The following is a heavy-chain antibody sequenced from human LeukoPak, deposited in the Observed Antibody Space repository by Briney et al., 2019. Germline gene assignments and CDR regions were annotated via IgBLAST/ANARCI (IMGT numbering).Heavy chain of an antibody. CDR1: GGSISSYY. CDR3: ARDQYSGSLDY. V-gene: IGHV4-4*07. Sequence: KPSETLSPTCTVSGGSISSYYWTWIRQPAGKGLEWIGRFYSTGSTNYNPSLKGRVTMSVDTSKNQFSLKLSSVTAADTAVYYCARDQYSGSLDYWGQGTLVTASS. J-gene: IGHJ4*02. D-gene: IGHD1-26*01. CDR2: FYSTGST.